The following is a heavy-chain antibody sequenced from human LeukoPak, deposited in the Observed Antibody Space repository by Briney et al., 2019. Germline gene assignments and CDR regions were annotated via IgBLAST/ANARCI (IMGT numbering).Heavy chain of an antibody. D-gene: IGHD1-26*01. CDR3: ARTPSRGSDGLDY. J-gene: IGHJ4*02. CDR1: GFTFSSYA. V-gene: IGHV3-23*01. Sequence: GGSLRLSCAASGFTFSSYAMSWVRQAPGKGLEWVSAISGGGGSTYYADSVKGRFTISRDKSKNTLYLQMNSLRAEDTAVYYCARTPSRGSDGLDYWGQGTLVTVSS. CDR2: ISGGGGST.